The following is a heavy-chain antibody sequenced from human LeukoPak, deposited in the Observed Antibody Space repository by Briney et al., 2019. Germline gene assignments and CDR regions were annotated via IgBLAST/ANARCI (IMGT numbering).Heavy chain of an antibody. CDR2: INPSGGST. CDR1: GYTFTSYY. CDR3: ARARIAAAGTDFDY. D-gene: IGHD6-13*01. V-gene: IGHV1-46*01. Sequence: ASVKVSCKASGYTFTSYYMHWVRQAPGQGLEWMGIINPSGGSTNYAQKLQGRVTMTTDTSTSTAYMELRSLRSDDTAVYYCARARIAAAGTDFDYWGQGTLVTVSS. J-gene: IGHJ4*02.